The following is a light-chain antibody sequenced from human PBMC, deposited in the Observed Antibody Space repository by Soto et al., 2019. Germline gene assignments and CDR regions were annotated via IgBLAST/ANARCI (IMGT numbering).Light chain of an antibody. CDR2: AAS. J-gene: IGKJ5*01. CDR3: QQYDNWPQMT. Sequence: DIVMTQSPATLSVSPGERATLSCRASQSVSINLAWYQQKPGQAPRLLIYAASTRASGIPARFSGSGSGTEFTLTISSLQSEDFAVYYCQQYDNWPQMTFGHGTRLEIK. V-gene: IGKV3-15*01. CDR1: QSVSIN.